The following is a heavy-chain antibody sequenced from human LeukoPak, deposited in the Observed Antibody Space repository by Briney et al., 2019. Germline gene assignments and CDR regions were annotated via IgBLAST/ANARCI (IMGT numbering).Heavy chain of an antibody. Sequence: PGGSLRLSCAASGFTVSSNYMSWVRQAPGKGLEWVSVIYSGGSTYYADSVKGRFTISRDNSKNTLYLQMNSLRAEDTAVYYCARVLWGYYGSGPLDSWGQGTLVTVSS. CDR2: IYSGGST. D-gene: IGHD3-10*01. CDR1: GFTVSSNY. V-gene: IGHV3-53*01. CDR3: ARVLWGYYGSGPLDS. J-gene: IGHJ4*02.